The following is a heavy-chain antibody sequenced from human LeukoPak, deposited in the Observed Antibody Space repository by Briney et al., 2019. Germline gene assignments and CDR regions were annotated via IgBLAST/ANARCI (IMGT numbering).Heavy chain of an antibody. J-gene: IGHJ4*02. V-gene: IGHV3-15*07. CDR1: GFTFDDYA. Sequence: PGRSLRLSCAASGFTFDDYAMHWVRQIPGTGLEWVGLIKNKADRGEIEYAAPVKDRFTISRDDSKNTVYLQMSSLKTEDTAVYYCTTESSGSLPYWGQGTLVTVSS. D-gene: IGHD1-26*01. CDR2: IKNKADRGEI. CDR3: TTESSGSLPY.